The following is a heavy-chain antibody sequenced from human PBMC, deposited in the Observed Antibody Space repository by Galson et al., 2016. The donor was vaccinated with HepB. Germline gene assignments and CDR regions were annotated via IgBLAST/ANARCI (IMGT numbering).Heavy chain of an antibody. CDR2: IYYSGST. V-gene: IGHV4-31*03. CDR1: GASISSGDYF. Sequence: TLSLTCTVSGASISSGDYFWSWIRQHPGKGLEWIGYIYYSGSTFYNPTLKSRINISLDTSKNQLSLKLTSVTAADTAVYYCARDNGDYGDALDIWGQGRVVTVSS. J-gene: IGHJ3*02. CDR3: ARDNGDYGDALDI. D-gene: IGHD4-17*01.